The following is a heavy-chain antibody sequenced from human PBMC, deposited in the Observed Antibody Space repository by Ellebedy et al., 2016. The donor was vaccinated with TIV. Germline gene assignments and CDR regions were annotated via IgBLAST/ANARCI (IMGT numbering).Heavy chain of an antibody. CDR2: IYTSGST. J-gene: IGHJ2*01. CDR3: ARKTILTSYWYFDL. Sequence: SETLSLTCTVSGGSMSGFYWSWIRQPAGKGLEWIGRIYTSGSTNYNPSLKSRVTMSVDTSKNQFSLELSSVTAADTAVYYCARKTILTSYWYFDLWGRGTLVTVSS. CDR1: GGSMSGFY. D-gene: IGHD3-9*01. V-gene: IGHV4-4*07.